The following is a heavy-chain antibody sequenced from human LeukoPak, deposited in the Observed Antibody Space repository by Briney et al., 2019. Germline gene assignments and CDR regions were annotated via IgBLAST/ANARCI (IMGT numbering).Heavy chain of an antibody. J-gene: IGHJ4*02. CDR2: VHLDGRT. V-gene: IGHV4-39*07. Sequence: SETLSLTCIVSGGSISSGTYYWGWIRQPPGKGLEWIGEVHLDGRTNYNPSLESRLTMSVDLSENHISLKLTSVTAADTAVYYCAREGGFYRPLDYTGQGTLVTVSS. CDR3: AREGGFYRPLDY. D-gene: IGHD3-3*01. CDR1: GGSISSGTYY.